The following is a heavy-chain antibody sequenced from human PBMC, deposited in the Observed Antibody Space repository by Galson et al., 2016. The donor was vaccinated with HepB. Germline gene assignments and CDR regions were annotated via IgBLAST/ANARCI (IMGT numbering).Heavy chain of an antibody. V-gene: IGHV4-34*01. J-gene: IGHJ6*02. CDR1: GGSFSDHY. CDR3: ARYKRYYHGSGRVNYYYIMDV. D-gene: IGHD3-10*01. Sequence: SETLSLTCAVYGGSFSDHYWTWIRQPPGKGLEWIGEINHGGSTNYNPSLKSRVTMTVDTSKNEFSLKLNSVTAADTAVYYCARYKRYYHGSGRVNYYYIMDVWGQGTTVIVSS. CDR2: INHGGST.